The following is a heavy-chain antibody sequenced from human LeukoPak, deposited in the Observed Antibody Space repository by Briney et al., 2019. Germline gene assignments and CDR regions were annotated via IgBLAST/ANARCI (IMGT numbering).Heavy chain of an antibody. V-gene: IGHV4-38-2*02. CDR2: IYHSGST. D-gene: IGHD3-22*01. CDR3: ARGQRVVIDY. CDR1: GGSISSGYY. Sequence: SQTLSLTCTVSGGSISSGYYWGWIRQPPGKGLEWIGSIYHSGSTYYNPSLKSRVTISVDTSKNQFSLKLSSVTAADTAVYYCARGQRVVIDYWGQGTLVTVSS. J-gene: IGHJ4*02.